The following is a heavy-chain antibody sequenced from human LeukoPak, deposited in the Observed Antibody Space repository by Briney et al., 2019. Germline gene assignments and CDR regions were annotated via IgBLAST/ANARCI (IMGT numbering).Heavy chain of an antibody. CDR1: GYTFTSYD. D-gene: IGHD3-3*01. J-gene: IGHJ5*02. V-gene: IGHV1-8*01. CDR3: ARRDDFWSGYVWFDP. Sequence: GASVKVSCKASGYTFTSYDINWVRQATGQGLEWMGWMNPNSGNTGYAQKFQGRVTMTRNTSISTAYMELSSLRSEDTAVYYCARRDDFWSGYVWFDPWSQGTLVTVSS. CDR2: MNPNSGNT.